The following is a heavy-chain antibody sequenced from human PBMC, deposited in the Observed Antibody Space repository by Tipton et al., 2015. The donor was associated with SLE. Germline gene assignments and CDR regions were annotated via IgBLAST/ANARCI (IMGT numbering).Heavy chain of an antibody. D-gene: IGHD6-19*01. CDR3: ARDTSSGWYYFDY. CDR2: ISSSSSYR. V-gene: IGHV3-11*05. CDR1: GFTFSDYY. Sequence: SLRLSCAASGFTFSDYYMSWIRQAPGKGLEWVSSISSSSSYRYYADSVKGRFTISRDNAKNSLYLQMNSLRAEDTALYYCARDTSSGWYYFDYWGQGTLVTVSS. J-gene: IGHJ4*02.